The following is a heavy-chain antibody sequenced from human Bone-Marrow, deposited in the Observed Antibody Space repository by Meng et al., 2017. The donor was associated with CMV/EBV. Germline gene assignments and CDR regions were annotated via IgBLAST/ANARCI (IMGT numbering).Heavy chain of an antibody. J-gene: IGHJ6*02. CDR3: AREGRYCSSTSCAITIFGVDYYYYYGMDV. CDR2: ISAYNGNT. D-gene: IGHD2-2*01. V-gene: IGHV1-18*01. Sequence: ASVKVSCKASGYTFTSYGISWVRQAPGQGLEWMGWISAYNGNTNYAQKLQGRVTMTTDTSTSTAYMELRSLRAEDTAVYYCAREGRYCSSTSCAITIFGVDYYYYYGMDVWGQGTTVTVSS. CDR1: GYTFTSYG.